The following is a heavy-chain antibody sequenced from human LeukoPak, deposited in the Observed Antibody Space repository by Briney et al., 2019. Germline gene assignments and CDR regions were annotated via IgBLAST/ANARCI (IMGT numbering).Heavy chain of an antibody. V-gene: IGHV3-21*01. D-gene: IGHD3-10*02. CDR3: AELGITMIGGV. Sequence: GGSLRLSCAASGFTFSSYTMKWVRQAPGKGLEWVSSISSSSSYIYYADSVKGRFTISRDNAKNSLYLQMNSLRAEDTAVYYCAELGITMIGGVWGKGTTVTVSS. CDR2: ISSSSSYI. CDR1: GFTFSSYT. J-gene: IGHJ6*04.